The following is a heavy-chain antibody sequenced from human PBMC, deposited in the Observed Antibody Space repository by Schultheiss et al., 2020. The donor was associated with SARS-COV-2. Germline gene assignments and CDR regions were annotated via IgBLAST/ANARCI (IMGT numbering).Heavy chain of an antibody. Sequence: SQTLSLTCAISGDSVSSNSAAWNWIRQSPSRGLEWLGRTYYRSKWYNDYAVSVKSRITINPDTSKNQFSLQLNSVTPEDTAVYYCVRVVRVRTGDYYYGMDVWGQGTTVTVSS. J-gene: IGHJ6*02. V-gene: IGHV6-1*01. CDR1: GDSVSSNSAA. CDR2: TYYRSKWYN. CDR3: VRVVRVRTGDYYYGMDV. D-gene: IGHD3-10*01.